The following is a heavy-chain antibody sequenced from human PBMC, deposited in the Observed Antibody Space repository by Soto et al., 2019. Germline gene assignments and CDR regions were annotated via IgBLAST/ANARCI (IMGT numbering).Heavy chain of an antibody. CDR1: GLTLSDYY. J-gene: IGHJ3*01. V-gene: IGHV3-11*01. Sequence: GGSLRLSCVASGLTLSDYYMTWIRQAPGRGLEWVAYISSNTKMIFYPDSVKGRFTISRDNAKNALFLEMSGLRVEDTATYYCAGSGPIPAYDSSGYRKYGFSVWGQGTKVTVSS. D-gene: IGHD3-22*01. CDR3: AGSGPIPAYDSSGYRKYGFSV. CDR2: ISSNTKMI.